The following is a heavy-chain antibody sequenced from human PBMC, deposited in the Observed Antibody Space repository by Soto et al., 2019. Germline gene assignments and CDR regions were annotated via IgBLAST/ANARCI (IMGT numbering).Heavy chain of an antibody. Sequence: PGGSLRLSCAASGFTFSNAWMSWVRQAPGKGLEWVGRIKSKTDGGTTDYAAPVKGRFTISRDDSKNTLYLQMNSLKTEDTAVYYCTTDALIVQQLVRYFDYWGRGTLVTVSS. CDR3: TTDALIVQQLVRYFDY. CDR2: IKSKTDGGTT. CDR1: GFTFSNAW. J-gene: IGHJ4*02. D-gene: IGHD6-13*01. V-gene: IGHV3-15*01.